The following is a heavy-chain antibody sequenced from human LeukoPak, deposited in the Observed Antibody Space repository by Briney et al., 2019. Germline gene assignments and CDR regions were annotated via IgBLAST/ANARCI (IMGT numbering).Heavy chain of an antibody. CDR1: GFTFSSYG. CDR3: ARAAQQLVPDGWFDP. J-gene: IGHJ5*02. D-gene: IGHD6-13*01. CDR2: ISYDGSNK. Sequence: GRSLRLSCAASGFTFSSYGMHWVRQAPGKGLEWVAVISYDGSNKYYADSVKGRFTISRDNSKNTLYLQMNSLRAEDTAVYYCARAAQQLVPDGWFDPWGQGTLVTVSS. V-gene: IGHV3-30*04.